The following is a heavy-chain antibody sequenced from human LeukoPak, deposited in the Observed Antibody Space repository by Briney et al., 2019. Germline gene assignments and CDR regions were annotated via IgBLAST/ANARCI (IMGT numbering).Heavy chain of an antibody. J-gene: IGHJ3*02. Sequence: NSSETLSLTCTVSGGSISSGGYYWAWIRQSPGKGLEWIGNVYHNGNTFYKSSLKSRVTISIDTSKNQFSVMVSSVTAADTAVYYCARGTAVTGNDAFDIWGQGTILTVSS. CDR3: ARGTAVTGNDAFDI. CDR1: GGSISSGGYY. D-gene: IGHD6-19*01. V-gene: IGHV4-39*07. CDR2: VYHNGNT.